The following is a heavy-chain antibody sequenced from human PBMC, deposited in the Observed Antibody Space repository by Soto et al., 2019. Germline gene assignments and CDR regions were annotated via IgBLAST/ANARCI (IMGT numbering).Heavy chain of an antibody. J-gene: IGHJ4*02. CDR2: IYSGGTT. Sequence: EVQLVESGGGLIQPGGPLGFSGPPPGFTVIAGSLSWFAQPPGKGLEWSSLIYSGGTTHYADSVKGRFTISRDKSSNTLYLQMNSLRAEDTAVYYCARDTYYSDNTNYHLFDYWGQGTLVTVSS. CDR3: ARDTYYSDNTNYHLFDY. V-gene: IGHV3-53*01. D-gene: IGHD3-22*01. CDR1: GFTVIAGS.